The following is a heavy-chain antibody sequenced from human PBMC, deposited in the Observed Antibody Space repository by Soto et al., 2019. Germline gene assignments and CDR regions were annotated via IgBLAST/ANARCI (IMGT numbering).Heavy chain of an antibody. V-gene: IGHV1-8*01. J-gene: IGHJ4*02. Sequence: QVQLVQSGAEVKKPGASVKVSCKASGYTFTTYDINWVRQAPGQGLEWMGWMNPYTGKAGYAQKFQVRVTMTRDTSISTAYMELSCLRSEDTAVYYCARRKERSGPNYFDYWGQGTLVTVSS. CDR3: ARRKERSGPNYFDY. D-gene: IGHD6-25*01. CDR1: GYTFTTYD. CDR2: MNPYTGKA.